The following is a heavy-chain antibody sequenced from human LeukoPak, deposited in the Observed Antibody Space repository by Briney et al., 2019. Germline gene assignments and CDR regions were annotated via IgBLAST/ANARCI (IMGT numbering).Heavy chain of an antibody. CDR1: GFTFGDYA. Sequence: PGGSLRLSCTTSGFTFGDYAVSWVRQAPGKGLEWVSSMSSSGRDIYYADSVKGRFTISRDNAKSSLYLQMNSLRAEDTAVYYCAKSLTTVTYYYYYYMDVWGKGTTVTVSS. V-gene: IGHV3-21*01. CDR3: AKSLTTVTYYYYYYMDV. CDR2: MSSSGRDI. J-gene: IGHJ6*03. D-gene: IGHD4-11*01.